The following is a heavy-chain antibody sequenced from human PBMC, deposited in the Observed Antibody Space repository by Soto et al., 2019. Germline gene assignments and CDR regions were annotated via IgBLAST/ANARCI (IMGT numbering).Heavy chain of an antibody. CDR1: KISINNYW. CDR3: VSWVSAHFDF. Sequence: GGSLRLSCAASKISINNYWMSWVRQAPGKALEWVSTINKNGANTHYPDSVKGRFTISRDNSQNTVDLQMNSLRADDTALYYCVSWVSAHFDFWGRGTLVTVSS. J-gene: IGHJ4*02. CDR2: INKNGANT. D-gene: IGHD2-8*01. V-gene: IGHV3-23*01.